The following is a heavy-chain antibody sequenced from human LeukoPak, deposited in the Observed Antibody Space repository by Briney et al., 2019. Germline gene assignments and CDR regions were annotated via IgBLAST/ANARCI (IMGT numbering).Heavy chain of an antibody. CDR2: IYPRDGST. J-gene: IGHJ4*02. CDR1: GYTFTNNY. CDR3: ARDQEGFDY. V-gene: IGHV1-46*01. Sequence: ASVKVSCKASGYTFTNNYLHWVRQAPGQGLEWMGMIYPRDGSTSYAQNFQGRVTVTMDTSTTTVHMELRGLRSEDTAVYYCARDQEGFDYWGQGTVVTVSS.